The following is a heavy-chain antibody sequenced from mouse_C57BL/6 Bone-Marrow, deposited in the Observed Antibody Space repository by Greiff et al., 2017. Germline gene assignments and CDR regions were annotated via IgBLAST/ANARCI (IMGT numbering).Heavy chain of an antibody. CDR3: TTPPTVPARGWFAY. J-gene: IGHJ3*01. CDR2: IDPENGDT. D-gene: IGHD3-1*01. Sequence: EVQLQPSWAELVRPGASVKLSCTASGFNIKDDYMHWVKQRPEQGLEWIGWIDPENGDTEYDSKFQGKATITADTSSNTAYLQLSSLTSEDTAVYYCTTPPTVPARGWFAYWGQGTLVTVSA. CDR1: GFNIKDDY. V-gene: IGHV14-4*01.